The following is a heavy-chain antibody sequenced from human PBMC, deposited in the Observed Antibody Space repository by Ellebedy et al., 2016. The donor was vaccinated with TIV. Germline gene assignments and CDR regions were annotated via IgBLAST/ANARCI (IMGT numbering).Heavy chain of an antibody. J-gene: IGHJ4*02. CDR3: AKDRTPGDGYWVFDQ. CDR1: GFTFSRHA. CDR2: IFGSGGGI. D-gene: IGHD5-18*01. Sequence: GESLKISCAASGFTFSRHAMTWVRQAPGKGLEWVSGIFGSGGGISYGNSVKGRFTISRDNSKNTVDLQMNSLRAEDTAVYYCAKDRTPGDGYWVFDQWGQGTLVTVSS. V-gene: IGHV3-23*01.